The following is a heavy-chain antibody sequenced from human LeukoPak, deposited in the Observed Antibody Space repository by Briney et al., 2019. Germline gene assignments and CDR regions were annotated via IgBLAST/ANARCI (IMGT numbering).Heavy chain of an antibody. J-gene: IGHJ4*02. CDR1: GFTFSSYA. CDR3: AIWFGELAADY. V-gene: IGHV3-23*01. Sequence: PGASMRLSCAASGFTFSSYAMSLVRQAPGKGREWVSAISGSGGSTYYADSVKGRFTISRDNSKNTLYLQMNSLRAEDTAVYYCAIWFGELAADYWGQGTLVTVSS. CDR2: ISGSGGST. D-gene: IGHD3-10*01.